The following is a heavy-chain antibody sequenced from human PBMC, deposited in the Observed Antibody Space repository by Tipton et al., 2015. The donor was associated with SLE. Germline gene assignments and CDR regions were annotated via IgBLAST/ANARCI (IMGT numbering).Heavy chain of an antibody. J-gene: IGHJ3*02. CDR2: INHSGNT. Sequence: TLSLTCTVSGASIGTSNYYWSWIRQPPGKGLAWIGGINHSGNTYYNPSLKSRVTISVDTSKNQFSLKVNSVTAADTAVYYCASWGFDTWGQGTMVTVSS. CDR3: ASWGFDT. CDR1: GASIGTSNYY. V-gene: IGHV4-39*07. D-gene: IGHD3-16*01.